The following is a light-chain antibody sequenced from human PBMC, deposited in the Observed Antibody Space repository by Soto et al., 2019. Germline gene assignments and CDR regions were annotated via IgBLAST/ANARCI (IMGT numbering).Light chain of an antibody. V-gene: IGKV3D-15*02. CDR1: QSMGSN. CDR2: AAS. Sequence: EIVMTQSPATMSVSPGERATLSCRASQSMGSNVAWYQQKPGQAPRLLIYAASTRAAAVPDRFTGSGSGTDFALTISRLEPEDFGVYYCQQYGDSPLTSGPGTKVDIK. J-gene: IGKJ3*01. CDR3: QQYGDSPLT.